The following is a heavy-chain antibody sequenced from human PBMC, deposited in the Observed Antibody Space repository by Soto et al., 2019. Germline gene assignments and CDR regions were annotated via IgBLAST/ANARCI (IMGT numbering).Heavy chain of an antibody. CDR3: ARTYYYGAESLYYFDY. Sequence: SETLSLTCTVSGGSISSYYWSWIRQPPGKGLEWIGYIYYSGSTNYNPSLKSRVTIAVDTSKNQFSLKLSSVTAEAAAVYYCARTYYYGAESLYYFDYWGQGTLVTVSS. D-gene: IGHD3-10*01. J-gene: IGHJ4*02. CDR2: IYYSGST. V-gene: IGHV4-59*01. CDR1: GGSISSYY.